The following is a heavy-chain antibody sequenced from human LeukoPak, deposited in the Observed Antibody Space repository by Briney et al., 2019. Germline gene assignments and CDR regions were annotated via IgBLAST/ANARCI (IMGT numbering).Heavy chain of an antibody. CDR3: ARDSAGSGDYYFDY. Sequence: GGSLRLSCAASGFTVSSNYMSWVRQAPGKGLEWVSVIYSGGSTFYTDSVKGRFTISRDNSKNTLYLQMGSLRAEDMAVYYCARDSAGSGDYYFDYWGQGTLVIVSS. J-gene: IGHJ4*02. D-gene: IGHD1-14*01. CDR2: IYSGGST. V-gene: IGHV3-66*01. CDR1: GFTVSSNY.